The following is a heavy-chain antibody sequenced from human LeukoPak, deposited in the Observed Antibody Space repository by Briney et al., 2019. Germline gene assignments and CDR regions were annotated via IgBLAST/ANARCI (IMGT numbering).Heavy chain of an antibody. Sequence: SETLSLTCTVSGGSISSNSYYWGWIRQPPGKGLEWIGSIYYSGSTYYNPSLKSRVTISVDTSKNQFSLKLSSVTAADTAVYYCARLNRLEPGIAVVQYWGQGTLVTVSS. V-gene: IGHV4-39*01. CDR1: GGSISSNSYY. J-gene: IGHJ4*02. D-gene: IGHD6-19*01. CDR2: IYYSGST. CDR3: ARLNRLEPGIAVVQY.